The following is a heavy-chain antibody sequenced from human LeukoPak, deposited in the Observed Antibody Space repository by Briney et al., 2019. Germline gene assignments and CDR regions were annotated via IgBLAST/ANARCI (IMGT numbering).Heavy chain of an antibody. V-gene: IGHV4-59*08. CDR1: GGPVSSYY. CDR2: IYDSGSA. J-gene: IGHJ4*02. D-gene: IGHD2-15*01. CDR3: ARLVRYCSGGSCYSREYYFDY. Sequence: PSETLSLTCTVSGGPVSSYYWSWIRQPPGKGLEWIGYIYDSGSANYNPSLKSRVTISVDTSKNQFSLKLSSVTAADTAVYYCARLVRYCSGGSCYSREYYFDYWGQGTLVTVSS.